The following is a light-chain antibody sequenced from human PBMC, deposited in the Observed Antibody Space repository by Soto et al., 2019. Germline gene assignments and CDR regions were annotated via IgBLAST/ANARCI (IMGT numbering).Light chain of an antibody. CDR1: QSVSSN. CDR3: QKNNTWPPIP. CDR2: GAS. J-gene: IGKJ5*01. Sequence: EIVMTQSPATLSVSPGERATLSCRASQSVSSNLAWYQQKPGQAPRLLIYGASTRATGIPARFSGSGSGTEFILPISSLQSEDFEVYYCQKNNTWPPIPSGQGTRREIK. V-gene: IGKV3-15*01.